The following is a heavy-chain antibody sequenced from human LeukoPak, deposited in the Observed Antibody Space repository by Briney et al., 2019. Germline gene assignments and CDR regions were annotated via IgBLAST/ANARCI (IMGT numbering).Heavy chain of an antibody. CDR3: ARGPLEWSGYYSSYYYYYMDV. J-gene: IGHJ6*03. D-gene: IGHD3-3*01. V-gene: IGHV4-61*02. CDR2: IYTRGST. CDR1: GGSISSGSYY. Sequence: SQTLSLTCTVSGGSISSGSYYWSWIRQPAGKGREWIGRIYTRGSTNYNPSLKSRVTISVDTSKNQFYLKLSSVTAADTAVYYCARGPLEWSGYYSSYYYYYMDVWGKGTTVTVSS.